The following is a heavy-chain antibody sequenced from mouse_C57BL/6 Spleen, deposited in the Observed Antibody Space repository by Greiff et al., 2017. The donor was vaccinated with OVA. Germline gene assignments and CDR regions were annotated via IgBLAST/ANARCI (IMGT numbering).Heavy chain of an antibody. CDR2: INPNNGGT. CDR1: GYTFTDYN. Sequence: VQLQQSGPELVKPGASVKMSRKASGYTFTDYNMHWVKQSHGKSLEWIGYINPNNGGTSYNQKFKGKATLTVNKSSSTAYMELRSLTSEDSAVYYCARWDYYGSSFDYWGQGTTRTVSS. V-gene: IGHV1-22*01. CDR3: ARWDYYGSSFDY. D-gene: IGHD1-1*01. J-gene: IGHJ2*01.